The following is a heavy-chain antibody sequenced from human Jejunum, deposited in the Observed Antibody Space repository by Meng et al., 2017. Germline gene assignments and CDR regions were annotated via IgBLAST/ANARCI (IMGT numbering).Heavy chain of an antibody. V-gene: IGHV3-33*01. J-gene: IGHJ4*02. CDR3: VRDFGPRDSIDYHPTNYFDY. CDR1: RFPFSKYA. Sequence: SLKLSCAASRFPFSKYAIHWVLQAPGKGLESVAVIWHDGGRKEYADSVKCRFTIHRDNSQNTAYLQMNSLSAEDTAVYYFVRDFGPRDSIDYHPTNYFDYWGQGALVTVSS. D-gene: IGHD3/OR15-3a*01. CDR2: IWHDGGRK.